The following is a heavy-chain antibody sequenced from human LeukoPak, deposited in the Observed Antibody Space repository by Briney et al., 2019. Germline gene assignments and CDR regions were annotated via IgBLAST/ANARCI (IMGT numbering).Heavy chain of an antibody. V-gene: IGHV3-48*03. Sequence: GGYLRLSCAASGFTFSNYEMNWVRQAPGKGLEWVSYISSSGRTIYYADSVKGRFTISRDDAKNSLYLQMNSLRAEDTAVYYCARAYYGSGSYKAYFDPWGQGTLVTVSS. J-gene: IGHJ5*02. D-gene: IGHD3-10*01. CDR1: GFTFSNYE. CDR2: ISSSGRTI. CDR3: ARAYYGSGSYKAYFDP.